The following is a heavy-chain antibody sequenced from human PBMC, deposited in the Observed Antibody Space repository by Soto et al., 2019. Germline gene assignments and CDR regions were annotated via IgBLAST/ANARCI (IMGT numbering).Heavy chain of an antibody. CDR2: IIPIFGTA. J-gene: IGHJ6*02. V-gene: IGHV1-69*01. D-gene: IGHD3-22*01. CDR1: GGTFSSYA. CDR3: ARCYYDSSGYSHYGMDV. Sequence: QVQLVQSGAEVKKPGSSVKVSCKASGGTFSSYAISWVRQAPGPGLEWMGGIIPIFGTANYAQKFQGRVTITADESTSTAYMELSSLRSEDTAVYYCARCYYDSSGYSHYGMDVWGQGTTVTVSS.